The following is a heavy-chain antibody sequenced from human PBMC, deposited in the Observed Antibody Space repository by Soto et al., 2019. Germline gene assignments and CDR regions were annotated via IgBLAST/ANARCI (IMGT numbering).Heavy chain of an antibody. J-gene: IGHJ6*03. CDR2: IFSNDEK. CDR1: GFSLSNGKVG. Sequence: HVTLKESGPVLVKPTETLTLTCTVSGFSLSNGKVGVSWIRQPPGKALEWLAHIFSNDEKSYRTSLKSSLTISEDTSKGQVVLTMTNVDPVDTATYYCARILFGRSVAGGYFYMDVWGKGDTVTVSS. CDR3: ARILFGRSVAGGYFYMDV. V-gene: IGHV2-26*01. D-gene: IGHD6-19*01.